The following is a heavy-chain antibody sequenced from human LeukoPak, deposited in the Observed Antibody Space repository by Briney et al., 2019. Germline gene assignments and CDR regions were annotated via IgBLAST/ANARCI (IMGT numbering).Heavy chain of an antibody. CDR1: GFTFSSYW. D-gene: IGHD2-21*01. Sequence: GGSLRLSCAASGFTFSSYWMSWVRQAPGKGLEWVANIKQDGSEKYYVDSVKGRFTISRDNAKNSLYLQMNSLRAEDTAVYYCARETGGWGSNGMDVWGQGTTVTVSS. V-gene: IGHV3-7*01. CDR2: IKQDGSEK. J-gene: IGHJ6*02. CDR3: ARETGGWGSNGMDV.